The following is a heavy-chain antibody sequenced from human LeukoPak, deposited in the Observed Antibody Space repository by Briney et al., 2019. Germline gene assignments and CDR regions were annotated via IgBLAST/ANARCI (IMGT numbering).Heavy chain of an antibody. V-gene: IGHV3-53*01. Sequence: PGGSLRLSCTASGFSVSSNHMSWVRQAPGKGLEWVSLMYGGGATSYAESVKGRFTLSRDNSKNTLFFEMNSLRAEDTAMYYCARLAAGYWYFDLWGRGTLVTVSS. CDR1: GFSVSSNH. J-gene: IGHJ2*01. D-gene: IGHD3-22*01. CDR2: MYGGGAT. CDR3: ARLAAGYWYFDL.